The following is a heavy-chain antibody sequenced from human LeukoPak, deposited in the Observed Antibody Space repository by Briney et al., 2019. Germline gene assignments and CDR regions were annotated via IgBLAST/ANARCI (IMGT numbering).Heavy chain of an antibody. Sequence: ASVKISCKASGYTFTSYDINWVRQATGQGLEWMGWMNPNSGNTGYAQKFQGRVTMTRNTSISTAYMELSSLRSEDTAVYYCARSDSDGSYQDFDYWGQGTLVTVSS. CDR1: GYTFTSYD. CDR3: ARSDSDGSYQDFDY. D-gene: IGHD1-26*01. V-gene: IGHV1-8*01. CDR2: MNPNSGNT. J-gene: IGHJ4*02.